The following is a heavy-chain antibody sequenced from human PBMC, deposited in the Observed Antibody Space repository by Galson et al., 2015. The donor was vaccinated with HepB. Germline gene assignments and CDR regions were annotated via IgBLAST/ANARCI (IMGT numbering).Heavy chain of an antibody. V-gene: IGHV3-64*01. CDR2: ISTNGGST. CDR3: ARGFGGNLIDY. Sequence: SLRLSCAASGFMFNSYAMHWVRQAPGKGLEYVSGISTNGGSTYYANSVKGRFTISRDRSKNTLYLQMGSLRAEDMAVYYCARGFGGNLIDYWGQGTLVTVSS. CDR1: GFMFNSYA. J-gene: IGHJ4*02. D-gene: IGHD4-23*01.